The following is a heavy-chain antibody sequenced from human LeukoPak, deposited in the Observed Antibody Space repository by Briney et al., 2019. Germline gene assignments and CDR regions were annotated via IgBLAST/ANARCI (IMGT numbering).Heavy chain of an antibody. CDR1: GGSFSGYY. CDR3: ARSIRRSSPLDY. J-gene: IGHJ4*02. V-gene: IGHV4-34*01. CDR2: INHSGST. Sequence: SETLSLTCAVYGGSFSGYYWSWIRQPPGKGLEWIGEINHSGSTNYNPSLKSRVTISVDTSKNQFSLKLSSVTAADTAVYYCARSIRRSSPLDYWGQGTLVTVSS.